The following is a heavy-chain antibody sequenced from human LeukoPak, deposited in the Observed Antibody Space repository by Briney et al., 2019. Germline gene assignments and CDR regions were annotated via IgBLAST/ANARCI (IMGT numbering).Heavy chain of an antibody. CDR3: ARERNTAIVTAFDV. CDR1: RFTFTDYW. Sequence: AGGSLRLSCAASRFTFTDYWMSWVRQAPGKGLEWVANTKQDGSEKYYMDSVKGRFTISRDNAKNSLYLQMNSLRVEDTAVYFCARERNTAIVTAFDVWGQGIMVTVSS. D-gene: IGHD5-18*01. CDR2: TKQDGSEK. V-gene: IGHV3-7*01. J-gene: IGHJ3*01.